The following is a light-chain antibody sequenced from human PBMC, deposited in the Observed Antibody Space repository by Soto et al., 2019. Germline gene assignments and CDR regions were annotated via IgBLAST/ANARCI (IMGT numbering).Light chain of an antibody. CDR2: GAS. Sequence: EIVLTQSLGTLSLSPGERSTVSCRASQSVSSSYLAWYQQKPCQAPRLLIYGASSRATGIPDRFSGSGSGTDFTLSISRLEPQDFAMYPCQQYDSSPWTFGQGPKVDIK. CDR3: QQYDSSPWT. J-gene: IGKJ1*01. CDR1: QSVSSSY. V-gene: IGKV3-20*01.